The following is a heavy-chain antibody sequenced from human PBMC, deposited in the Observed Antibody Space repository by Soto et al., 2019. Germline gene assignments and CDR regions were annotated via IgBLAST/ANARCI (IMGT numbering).Heavy chain of an antibody. CDR2: INPNSGGT. J-gene: IGHJ3*02. Sequence: ASVKVSCKASGYTFTGYYMHWVRQAPGQGLEWMGWINPNSGGTNYAQKFQGWVTMTRDTSISTAYMELSRLRSDDTAVYYCAGDGGKRGYDILTGGLNAFDIWGQGTMVTVSS. CDR1: GYTFTGYY. D-gene: IGHD3-9*01. CDR3: AGDGGKRGYDILTGGLNAFDI. V-gene: IGHV1-2*04.